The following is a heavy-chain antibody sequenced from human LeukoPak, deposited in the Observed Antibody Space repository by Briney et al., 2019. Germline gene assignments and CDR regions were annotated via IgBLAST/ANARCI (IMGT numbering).Heavy chain of an antibody. Sequence: PSETLSLTCTVSGGSISSYYWSWIRQPPGKGLEWIGYIYYSGSTNYNPSLKSRVTISVDTSKNQFSLKLSSVTAADTAVYYCARTDYGGNSSLFDYWGQGTLVTVSS. D-gene: IGHD4-23*01. CDR1: GGSISSYY. V-gene: IGHV4-59*12. J-gene: IGHJ4*02. CDR3: ARTDYGGNSSLFDY. CDR2: IYYSGST.